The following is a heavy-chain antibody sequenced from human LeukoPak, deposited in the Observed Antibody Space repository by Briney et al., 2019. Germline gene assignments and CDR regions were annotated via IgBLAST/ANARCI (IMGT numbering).Heavy chain of an antibody. CDR1: GFTFSNHA. D-gene: IGHD3-3*01. CDR3: AKDKDFWSGYYRGVTNYYGMDV. J-gene: IGHJ6*02. Sequence: PGGSLRLSCAASGFTFSNHAMNWVRQAPGKGLEWVSIISGSGTVTYYADSVKGRFTISRDNAKNTLYLQMSSLRAEDTAVYYCAKDKDFWSGYYRGVTNYYGMDVWGQGTTVTVSS. V-gene: IGHV3-23*01. CDR2: ISGSGTVT.